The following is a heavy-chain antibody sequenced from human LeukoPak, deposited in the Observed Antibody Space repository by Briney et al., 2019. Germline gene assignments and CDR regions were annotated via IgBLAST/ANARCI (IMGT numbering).Heavy chain of an antibody. Sequence: SETLSLTCTVSGGSISSSSYYWGWIRQPPGKGLEWIGSIYYSGSTYYNPSLKSRVTISVDTSKNQFSLKLSSVTAADTAAYYCARRDSSGYGYYYYYYMDVRGKGTTVTISS. CDR1: GGSISSSSYY. CDR2: IYYSGST. CDR3: ARRDSSGYGYYYYYYMDV. J-gene: IGHJ6*03. D-gene: IGHD6-19*01. V-gene: IGHV4-39*07.